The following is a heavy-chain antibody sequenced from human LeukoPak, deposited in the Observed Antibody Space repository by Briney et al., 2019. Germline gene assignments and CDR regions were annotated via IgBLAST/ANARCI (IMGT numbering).Heavy chain of an antibody. CDR1: GGSISSSSYY. CDR3: ARAPSYYDILTGYSAGPFDY. V-gene: IGHV4-39*07. Sequence: SETLSLTCTVSGGSISSSSYYWGWIRQPPGKGLEWIGSIYYSGSTYYNPSIKSRVTISVDTSKNQFSLKLSSVTAADTAVYYCARAPSYYDILTGYSAGPFDYWGQGTLVTVSS. D-gene: IGHD3-9*01. CDR2: IYYSGST. J-gene: IGHJ4*02.